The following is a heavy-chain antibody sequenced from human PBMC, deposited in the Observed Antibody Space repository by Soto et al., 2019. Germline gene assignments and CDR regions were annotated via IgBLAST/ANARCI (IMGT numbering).Heavy chain of an antibody. CDR2: IYYSGST. CDR1: GGSISSGDYY. V-gene: IGHV4-30-4*01. D-gene: IGHD3-22*01. Sequence: PSETLSLTCTVSGGSISSGDYYWSWIRQPPGKGLEWIGYIYYSGSTYYNPSLKSRVTISVDTSKNQFSLKLSSVTAADTAVYYCARARGITMIVVVTFPGWFDPWGQGTLVTVSS. CDR3: ARARGITMIVVVTFPGWFDP. J-gene: IGHJ5*02.